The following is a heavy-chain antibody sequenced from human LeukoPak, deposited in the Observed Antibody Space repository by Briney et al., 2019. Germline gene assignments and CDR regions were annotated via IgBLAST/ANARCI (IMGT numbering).Heavy chain of an antibody. D-gene: IGHD2-21*01. V-gene: IGHV1-18*01. CDR3: ARAAAYCGGDCPGYYYYYYMDV. CDR2: ISAYNGNT. CDR1: GYTFTSYG. Sequence: ASVKVSCKASGYTFTSYGISWVRQAPGQGLEWMGWISAYNGNTNHAQKLQGRVTMTTDTSTSTACMELRSLRSDDTAVYYCARAAAYCGGDCPGYYYYYYMDVWGKGTTVTVSS. J-gene: IGHJ6*03.